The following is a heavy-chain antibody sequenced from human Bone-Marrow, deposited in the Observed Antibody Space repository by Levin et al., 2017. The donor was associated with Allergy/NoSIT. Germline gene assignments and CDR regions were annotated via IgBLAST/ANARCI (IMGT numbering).Heavy chain of an antibody. D-gene: IGHD6-19*01. CDR2: IREGGGDT. V-gene: IGHV3-23*01. J-gene: IGHJ4*02. Sequence: LSLTCAASGFTFSEVGMAWVRQPQGKGLEWISTIREGGGDTYYADSVKGRFTIYRDNSKNTVYLQMNSLRVDDTALYYCARDQFGSGCPCGYWGRGTQVTVSS. CDR3: ARDQFGSGCPCGY. CDR1: GFTFSEVG.